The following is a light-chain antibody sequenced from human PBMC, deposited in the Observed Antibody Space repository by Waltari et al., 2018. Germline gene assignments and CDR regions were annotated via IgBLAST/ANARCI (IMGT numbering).Light chain of an antibody. Sequence: ETVMTQSPATLSVYPGERATLSCRASQRIKNNLAWYQQKGGQAPRLLLFDASTRATGISARFSGSGYGTEFTVTISSLQSEDFADYYCQQYDNWPLTFGQGTRLDIK. CDR1: QRIKNN. CDR2: DAS. J-gene: IGKJ5*01. V-gene: IGKV3-15*01. CDR3: QQYDNWPLT.